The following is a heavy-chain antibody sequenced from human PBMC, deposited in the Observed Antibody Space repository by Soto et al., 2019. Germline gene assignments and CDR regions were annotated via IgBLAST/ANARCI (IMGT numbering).Heavy chain of an antibody. Sequence: GGSLRLSCAASEFTFSSYAMSWVRQAPGKGLEWVSAISGSGGSTYYADSVKGRFTISRDNSKNTLCLQMNSLRAEDTAVYYCAKDTRYYYDSSGSPGYWGQGTLVTVSS. D-gene: IGHD3-22*01. V-gene: IGHV3-23*01. CDR3: AKDTRYYYDSSGSPGY. J-gene: IGHJ4*02. CDR2: ISGSGGST. CDR1: EFTFSSYA.